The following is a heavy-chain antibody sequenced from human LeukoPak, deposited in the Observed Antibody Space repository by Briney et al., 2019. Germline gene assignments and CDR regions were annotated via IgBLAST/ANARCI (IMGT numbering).Heavy chain of an antibody. CDR3: ARSEFSRAIWFDP. Sequence: ASVKVSCKASGYTFTNYHMHWVRQAPGRGLAWMGIIDPSGGSTTYAQNFQGRVTMTRDTSTSTVYMNLTSLRSEDTAVYYCARSEFSRAIWFDPWGQGTLVTVSS. J-gene: IGHJ5*02. CDR2: IDPSGGST. CDR1: GYTFTNYH. V-gene: IGHV1-46*01. D-gene: IGHD6-6*01.